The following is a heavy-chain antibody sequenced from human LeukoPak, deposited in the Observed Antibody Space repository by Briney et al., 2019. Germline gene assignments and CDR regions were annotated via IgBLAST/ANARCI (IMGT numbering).Heavy chain of an antibody. CDR3: ARFTPQGYGWGGYNRFDP. Sequence: SETLSLSCTVSGGSISSYYWSWIRQPPGKGLEWIGYIYYSGSTNYNPSLKGRVTISVDTSKNQFSLNLTSVTAADTAVYYCARFTPQGYGWGGYNRFDPWGQGTLVTVSS. CDR1: GGSISSYY. J-gene: IGHJ5*02. V-gene: IGHV4-59*01. CDR2: IYYSGST. D-gene: IGHD3-16*01.